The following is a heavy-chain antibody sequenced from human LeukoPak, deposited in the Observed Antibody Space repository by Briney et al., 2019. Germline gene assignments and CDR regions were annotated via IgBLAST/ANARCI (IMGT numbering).Heavy chain of an antibody. Sequence: PGGSLRLSCAASGFTFSSYAMSWVRQAPGKGLEWVSAISGSGGSTYYADSVKGRFTISRDNSKNTLYLQMNSLRAEDTAVYYCAKDLQSHTYYYYYGMDVWGQGTTVTVPS. CDR2: ISGSGGST. D-gene: IGHD4-11*01. V-gene: IGHV3-23*01. CDR3: AKDLQSHTYYYYYGMDV. CDR1: GFTFSSYA. J-gene: IGHJ6*02.